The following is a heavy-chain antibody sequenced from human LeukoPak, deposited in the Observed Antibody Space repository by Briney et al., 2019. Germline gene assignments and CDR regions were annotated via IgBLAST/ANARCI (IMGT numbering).Heavy chain of an antibody. CDR3: ASQLDPYYYYYGMDV. V-gene: IGHV3-53*01. CDR1: GLTVSNNY. Sequence: PGGSLRLSCAASGLTVSNNYMSWVRQAPGKGLEWVSVIYSGGSTYYADSVKGRFTISRDNFKNTLYLQMNSLRAEDTAVYYCASQLDPYYYYYGMDVWGQGTTVTVSS. J-gene: IGHJ6*02. D-gene: IGHD1-1*01. CDR2: IYSGGST.